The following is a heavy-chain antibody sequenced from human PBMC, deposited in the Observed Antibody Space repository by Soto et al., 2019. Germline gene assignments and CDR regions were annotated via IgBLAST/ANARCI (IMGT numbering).Heavy chain of an antibody. D-gene: IGHD6-13*01. V-gene: IGHV3-73*02. CDR1: GFTFSGSA. CDR3: TRHGDSSSWSSRSDYYYYGMDV. CDR2: IRSKANSYAT. Sequence: EVQLVESGGGLVQPGGSLKLSCAASGFTFSGSAMHWVRQASGKGLEWVGRIRSKANSYATAYAASVKGRFTISRDDSKNTAYLQMNSLKTEDTAVYYCTRHGDSSSWSSRSDYYYYGMDVWGQGTTITVSS. J-gene: IGHJ6*02.